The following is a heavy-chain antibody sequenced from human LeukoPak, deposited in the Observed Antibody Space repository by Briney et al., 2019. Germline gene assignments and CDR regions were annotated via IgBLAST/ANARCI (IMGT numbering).Heavy chain of an antibody. CDR2: IYSSGST. J-gene: IGHJ3*02. CDR3: ARGYSRAAFDI. Sequence: PSETLSLTCTVSGGSISSYYWSWIRQPAGKGLEWIGHIYSSGSTNYNPSLKSRVTMSVDTSKNQFSLKLSFVTAADTAVYYCARGYSRAAFDIWGQGTVVAVSS. CDR1: GGSISSYY. D-gene: IGHD2-15*01. V-gene: IGHV4-4*07.